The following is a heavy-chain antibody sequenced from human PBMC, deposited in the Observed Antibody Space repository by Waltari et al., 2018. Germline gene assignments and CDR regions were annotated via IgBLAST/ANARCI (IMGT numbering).Heavy chain of an antibody. CDR3: ARRRGYDNSGYYDY. J-gene: IGHJ4*02. V-gene: IGHV4-59*08. D-gene: IGHD3-22*01. Sequence: QVQLQESGPGLVKPSETLSLTCTVSGGSISGYYWSWIRQPPGKGLEWIRYIYYRGSTNYNPSLKSRVTISVDTSKNQFSLKLSSVTAADTAVYYCARRRGYDNSGYYDYWGQGTLVTVSS. CDR1: GGSISGYY. CDR2: IYYRGST.